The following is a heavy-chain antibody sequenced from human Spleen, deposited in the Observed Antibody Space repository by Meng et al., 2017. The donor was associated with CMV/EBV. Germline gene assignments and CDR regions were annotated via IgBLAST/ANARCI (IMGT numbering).Heavy chain of an antibody. CDR1: GLPFSRYS. CDR2: ISKDGSST. Sequence: SCAASGLPFSRYSLHWVRQAPGKGLVWVSRISKDGSSTNYADSVKGRFTVSRDNAKNTLSLQMNSLRAEDAAVYYCAREASSGYYIDYWGQGTLVTVSS. V-gene: IGHV3-74*01. CDR3: AREASSGYYIDY. D-gene: IGHD3-22*01. J-gene: IGHJ4*02.